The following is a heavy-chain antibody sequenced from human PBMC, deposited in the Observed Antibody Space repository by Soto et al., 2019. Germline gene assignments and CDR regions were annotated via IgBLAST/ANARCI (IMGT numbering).Heavy chain of an antibody. CDR1: GYTFTNHV. CDR2: INPYNANT. Sequence: ASVKVSCKTSGYTFTNHVINWVRHAPGQGLEWMGWINPYNANTNYAQKLQGRVTMTTDTSTSTAYMDLRSLTSDDTAVYYCARDRVAGIWGDAFDIWGQGTMVTVSS. D-gene: IGHD3-16*01. V-gene: IGHV1-18*04. CDR3: ARDRVAGIWGDAFDI. J-gene: IGHJ3*02.